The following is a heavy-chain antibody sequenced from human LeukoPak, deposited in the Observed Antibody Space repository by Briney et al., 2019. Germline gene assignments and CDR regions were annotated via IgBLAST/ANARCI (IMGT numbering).Heavy chain of an antibody. CDR2: IGAGGGST. J-gene: IGHJ4*02. CDR1: GFTFSTHA. Sequence: GGSLRLSCVASGFTFSTHAMSWVRLAPGKGLEWVSAIGAGGGSTWCADSVKGRFTTSRDNSKDTLYLQMNSLRVEDTATYYCAKRDSSGSYPYYFDYWSQGTLVTVSS. D-gene: IGHD3-22*01. V-gene: IGHV3-23*01. CDR3: AKRDSSGSYPYYFDY.